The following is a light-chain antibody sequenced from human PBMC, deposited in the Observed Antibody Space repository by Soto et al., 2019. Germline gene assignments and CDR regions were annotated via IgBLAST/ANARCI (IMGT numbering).Light chain of an antibody. CDR1: QSVSSNY. Sequence: EIVLTQSTGTPSLSPGERATLSCRASQSVSSNYLAWYQQKPGQAPRLLIYGASSRATVIPDRFSGSGSGTDFTLTISRLEPEDFAVYYCQQYGSSPYTFGQGTKLEIK. CDR2: GAS. CDR3: QQYGSSPYT. V-gene: IGKV3-20*01. J-gene: IGKJ2*01.